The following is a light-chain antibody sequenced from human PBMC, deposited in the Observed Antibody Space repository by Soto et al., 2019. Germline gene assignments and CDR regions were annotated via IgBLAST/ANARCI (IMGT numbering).Light chain of an antibody. CDR1: QSVSSN. Sequence: EIVMTQSPATLSVSPGERATLSCRASQSVSSNLAWYQQKPGQAPRLLIYRASTRATGVPARFSGSGSGTEFTLTISSLQSEDFAVYYCQQDNNWPMYTFGQGTKLEIK. CDR3: QQDNNWPMYT. CDR2: RAS. J-gene: IGKJ2*01. V-gene: IGKV3-15*01.